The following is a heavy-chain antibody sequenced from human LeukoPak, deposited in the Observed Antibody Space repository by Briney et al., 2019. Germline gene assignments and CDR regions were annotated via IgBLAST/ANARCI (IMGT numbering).Heavy chain of an antibody. Sequence: ASVKVSCKASGYTFTSYDINWVRQATGQGLEWMGWINPNSGGTNYAQRFQGRVTMTRDTSISTAYMELSRLRSDDAALYYCARGDGERDWFDPWGQGTLVTVSS. CDR1: GYTFTSYD. CDR3: ARGDGERDWFDP. D-gene: IGHD3-3*01. V-gene: IGHV1-2*02. CDR2: INPNSGGT. J-gene: IGHJ5*02.